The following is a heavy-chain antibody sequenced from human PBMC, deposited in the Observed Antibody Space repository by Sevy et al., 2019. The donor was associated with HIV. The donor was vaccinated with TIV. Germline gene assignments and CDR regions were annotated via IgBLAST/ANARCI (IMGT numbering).Heavy chain of an antibody. V-gene: IGHV3-30*18. Sequence: GGSLRLSCAASGFTFSSYGMHWVRQAPGKGLEWVAVISYDGSNKYYADSVKGRFTISRDNSKNTLYLQMNSLRAEDTAVYYCAKSIAAAGHTVYYYYYYGMDVRGQGTTVTVSS. CDR2: ISYDGSNK. CDR3: AKSIAAAGHTVYYYYYYGMDV. J-gene: IGHJ6*02. CDR1: GFTFSSYG. D-gene: IGHD6-13*01.